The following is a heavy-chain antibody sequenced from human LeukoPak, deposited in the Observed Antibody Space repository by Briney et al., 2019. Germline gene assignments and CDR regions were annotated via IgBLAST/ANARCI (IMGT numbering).Heavy chain of an antibody. V-gene: IGHV1-18*01. J-gene: IGHJ4*02. CDR1: GYTFTSYG. Sequence: ASVKVSCKASGYTFTSYGISWVRQAPGQGLEWMGWISAYNGNTNYAQKLQGRVTMTTDTSTSTAYMELRSLRSDDTAVYYCASLQAGPGQGGAFDYWGQGTLVTVSS. D-gene: IGHD3-16*01. CDR3: ASLQAGPGQGGAFDY. CDR2: ISAYNGNT.